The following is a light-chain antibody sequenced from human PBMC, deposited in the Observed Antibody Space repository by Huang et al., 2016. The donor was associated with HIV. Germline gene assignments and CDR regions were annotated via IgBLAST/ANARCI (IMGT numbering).Light chain of an antibody. CDR1: QSGLYSSTNKNY. CDR3: QQYYSIPLT. J-gene: IGKJ3*01. Sequence: DIVMTQSPDSLAVSLGERATIKCKSSQSGLYSSTNKNYLGWDQQKPGQQPKLLIYWASTRESGVPDRFSGSGSGRDFTLTISSLQAEYVAVYYCQQYYSIPLTFGPGTKLDIK. CDR2: WAS. V-gene: IGKV4-1*01.